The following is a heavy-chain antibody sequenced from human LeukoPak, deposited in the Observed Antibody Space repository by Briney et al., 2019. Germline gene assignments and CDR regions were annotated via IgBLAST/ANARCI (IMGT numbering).Heavy chain of an antibody. V-gene: IGHV4-39*01. D-gene: IGHD3-22*01. Sequence: SETLSLTCTVFGGSISSSSYYWGWIRPPPGKGLEWFASIYSSGSTYYNPSLKRRLTISVDTSKNQFPLKLSSVTAADAAVYYCARLDIYDSSAPDACDIWGQGTMVTVSS. CDR3: ARLDIYDSSAPDACDI. J-gene: IGHJ3*02. CDR2: IYSSGST. CDR1: GGSISSSSYY.